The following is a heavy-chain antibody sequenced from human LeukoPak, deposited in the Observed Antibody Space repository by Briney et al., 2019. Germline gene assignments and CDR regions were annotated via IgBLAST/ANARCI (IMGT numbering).Heavy chain of an antibody. J-gene: IGHJ4*02. CDR1: EYSFTGYY. CDR2: ISSSSSYI. Sequence: SCKASEYSFTGYYVHWVRQAPGKGLEWVSSISSSSSYIYYADSVKGRFTISRDNAKNSLYLQMNSLRAEDTAVYYCARDGAKYYYDSSGPDYWGQGTLVTVSS. V-gene: IGHV3-21*01. CDR3: ARDGAKYYYDSSGPDY. D-gene: IGHD3-22*01.